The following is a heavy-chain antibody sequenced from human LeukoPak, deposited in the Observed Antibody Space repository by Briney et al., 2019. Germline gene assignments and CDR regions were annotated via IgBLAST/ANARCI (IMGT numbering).Heavy chain of an antibody. V-gene: IGHV3-13*01. CDR3: ARSDRSGYYSF. J-gene: IGHJ4*02. Sequence: GGSLRLSCAASGFTFSSSDMHWVCQATGRGLEWVSAIGTAGDTYYPGSVKGRFTISRENAKNSLYLQMNSLRAGDTAVYYCARSDRSGYYSFWGQGTLVTVSS. CDR2: IGTAGDT. D-gene: IGHD3-22*01. CDR1: GFTFSSSD.